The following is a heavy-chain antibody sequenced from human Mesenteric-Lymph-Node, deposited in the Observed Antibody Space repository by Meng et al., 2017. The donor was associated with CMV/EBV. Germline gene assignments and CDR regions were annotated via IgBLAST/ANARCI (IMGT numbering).Heavy chain of an antibody. D-gene: IGHD6-13*01. V-gene: IGHV3-66*02. CDR3: AKDFIAGGIQADYGMDV. CDR1: GFTVSTNY. CDR2: IHSGGST. Sequence: GGSLRLSCAASGFTVSTNYMSWVRQAPGKGLEWVSVIHSGGSTNYADSVRGRFTISRDNSKNTLYLQMNSLRSEDTAVYYCAKDFIAGGIQADYGMDVWGQGTTVTVSS. J-gene: IGHJ6*02.